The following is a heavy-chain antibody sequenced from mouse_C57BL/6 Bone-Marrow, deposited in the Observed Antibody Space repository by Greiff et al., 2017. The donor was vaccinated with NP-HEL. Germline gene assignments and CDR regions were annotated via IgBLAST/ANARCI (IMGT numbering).Heavy chain of an antibody. CDR3: ARYIHYSNYRSFFDY. V-gene: IGHV7-3*01. J-gene: IGHJ2*01. Sequence: VKLVESGGGLVQPGGSLSLSCAASGFTFTDYYMSWVRQPPGKALEWLGFIRNKANGYTTEYSASVKGRFTISRDNSQSILYLQMNALRAEDSATYYCARYIHYSNYRSFFDYWGQGTTLTVSS. D-gene: IGHD2-5*01. CDR2: IRNKANGYTT. CDR1: GFTFTDYY.